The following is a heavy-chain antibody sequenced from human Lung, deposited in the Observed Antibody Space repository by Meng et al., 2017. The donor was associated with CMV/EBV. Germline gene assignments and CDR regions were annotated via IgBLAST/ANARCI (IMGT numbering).Heavy chain of an antibody. CDR2: ISSSGSTI. Sequence: GGSXRLXCAASGFTFSDYYMSWIRQAPGKGLEWVSYISSSGSTIYYADSVKGRFTISRDNAKNSLYLQMNSLRAEDTAVYYCAREVAYDFWSGYNWFDPWXPGNLV. V-gene: IGHV3-11*01. D-gene: IGHD3-3*01. J-gene: IGHJ5*02. CDR1: GFTFSDYY. CDR3: AREVAYDFWSGYNWFDP.